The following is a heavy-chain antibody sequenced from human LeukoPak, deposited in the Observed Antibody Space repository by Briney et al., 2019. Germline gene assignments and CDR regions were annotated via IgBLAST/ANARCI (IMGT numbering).Heavy chain of an antibody. J-gene: IGHJ4*02. Sequence: PGGSLRLSCAASGFTFSDYYMSWIRQAPGKGLEWVSYIGSSGSTIYYADSVKGRFTISRDNAKNSLYLQMNSLRAEDTAMYYCAVSGQADSSGYRWGQGTLVTVSS. CDR2: IGSSGSTI. V-gene: IGHV3-11*01. CDR3: AVSGQADSSGYR. D-gene: IGHD3-22*01. CDR1: GFTFSDYY.